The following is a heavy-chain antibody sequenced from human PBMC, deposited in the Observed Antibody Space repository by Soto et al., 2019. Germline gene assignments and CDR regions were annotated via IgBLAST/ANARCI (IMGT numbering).Heavy chain of an antibody. J-gene: IGHJ1*01. CDR2: IIPLLGIT. V-gene: IGHV1-69*01. CDR1: GGTLSGYA. D-gene: IGHD1-20*01. CDR3: ARDPRSITGTTSSEDFQH. Sequence: QAQLMQSGAEVKKPGSSVKVSCKASGGTLSGYAIKWVRQAPGQGLEWMGGIIPLLGITDYGQKFQGRITIAADESTGTAYMDLRGLRSEDTAVYYCARDPRSITGTTSSEDFQHWGQGTLVSVSS.